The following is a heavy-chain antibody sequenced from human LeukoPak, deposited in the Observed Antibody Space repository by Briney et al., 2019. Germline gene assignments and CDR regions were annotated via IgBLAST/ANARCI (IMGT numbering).Heavy chain of an antibody. CDR2: VNPKSGDT. D-gene: IGHD3-10*01. V-gene: IGHV1-2*02. CDR3: ATGLWFGKYLDV. J-gene: IGHJ6*04. Sequence: ASAKVSCKASGYTFTGHYMHWVRQAPGQGLEWMGWVNPKSGDTKYAQKFQGRVTMTRDTSITTVYMELSGLRSDDTAVYYCATGLWFGKYLDVWGKGTTVTISS. CDR1: GYTFTGHY.